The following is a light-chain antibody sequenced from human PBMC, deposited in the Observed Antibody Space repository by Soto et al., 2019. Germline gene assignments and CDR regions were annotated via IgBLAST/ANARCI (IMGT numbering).Light chain of an antibody. V-gene: IGKV1-39*01. CDR2: AAS. CDR1: QSISSY. CDR3: QQSYSIRT. Sequence: DIQMTQSPSSLSASVGDIVTITCRASQSISSYLNWYQQKPGKAPKLLIYAASSLQSGVPSRFSGSGSGTDFTLTINSLQPEDFATYYCQQSYSIRTFGQGTKVDIK. J-gene: IGKJ1*01.